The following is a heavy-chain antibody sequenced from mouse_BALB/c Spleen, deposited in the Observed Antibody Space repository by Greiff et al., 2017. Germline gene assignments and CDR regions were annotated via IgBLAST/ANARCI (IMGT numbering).Heavy chain of an antibody. D-gene: IGHD2-2*01. CDR1: GFTFTDYY. V-gene: IGHV7-3*02. Sequence: DVKLVESGGGLVQPGGSLRLSCATSGFTFTDYYMSWVRQPPGKALEWLGFIRNKANGYTTEYSASVKGRFTISRDNSQSILYLQMNTLRAEDSATYYCARDGGYGFAYWGQGTLVTVSA. CDR2: IRNKANGYTT. CDR3: ARDGGYGFAY. J-gene: IGHJ3*01.